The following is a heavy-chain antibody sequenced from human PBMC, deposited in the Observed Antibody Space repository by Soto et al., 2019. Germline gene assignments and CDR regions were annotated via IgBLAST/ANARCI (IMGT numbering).Heavy chain of an antibody. CDR1: GFIFDDYT. CDR2: ISWDGVST. CDR3: AKAAFNYYGSGSDAIDY. D-gene: IGHD3-10*01. V-gene: IGHV3-43*01. J-gene: IGHJ4*02. Sequence: GGSLRLSCAASGFIFDDYTMHWVRQAPGKGLEWVSLISWDGVSTHYAYSVKGRFTISRDNSKNSVYLQMNSLRKEDTALYYCAKAAFNYYGSGSDAIDYGGQGALVTVYS.